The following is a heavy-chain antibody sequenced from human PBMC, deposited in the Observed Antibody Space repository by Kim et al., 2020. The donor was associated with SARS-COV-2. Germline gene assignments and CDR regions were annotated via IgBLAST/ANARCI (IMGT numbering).Heavy chain of an antibody. CDR3: AKAGDYDISGFYGFFRS. CDR1: GFKFSTSL. V-gene: IGHV3-74*03. CDR2: ISSDGGDI. J-gene: IGHJ5*02. D-gene: IGHD3-22*01. Sequence: GGSLRLSCAASGFKFSTSLMHWVRQTPGEGLVWVSRISSDGGDITYVDSVKGRFTISRDNAKNTLYLQMNSLRTEDTAVYYCAKAGDYDISGFYGFFRSWGQGTLVTVSS.